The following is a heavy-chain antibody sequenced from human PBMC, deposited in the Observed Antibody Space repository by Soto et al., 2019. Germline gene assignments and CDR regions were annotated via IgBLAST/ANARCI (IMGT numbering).Heavy chain of an antibody. D-gene: IGHD2-15*01. Sequence: QVQLVQSGAEVKEPGASLKVSCKASGYSFTAYYLHWVRQAHGQGPEWMGWINPNSGGTNYAQKFQGRVTMTRDTSPSTVHMELSSLTSDDTAVYYCARKKSGDSVLLKYWGQGTPVTVSS. CDR2: INPNSGGT. CDR1: GYSFTAYY. V-gene: IGHV1-2*02. J-gene: IGHJ4*02. CDR3: ARKKSGDSVLLKY.